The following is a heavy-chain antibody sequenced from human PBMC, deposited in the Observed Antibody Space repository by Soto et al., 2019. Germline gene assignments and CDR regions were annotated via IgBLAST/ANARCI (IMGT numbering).Heavy chain of an antibody. CDR1: SFTFSNAW. V-gene: IGHV3-15*07. Sequence: EVQLVESGGGLVKPGGSLRLSCAASSFTFSNAWMNWVRQAPGKGLEWVGRIKSKTDGGTIDYAAPGKGRCTISRGDSKNTLLLQMNSLRTEDTAMYYCTTIGSSLGAWGQGTLVTV. CDR2: IKSKTDGGTI. J-gene: IGHJ1*01. D-gene: IGHD6-13*01. CDR3: TTIGSSLGA.